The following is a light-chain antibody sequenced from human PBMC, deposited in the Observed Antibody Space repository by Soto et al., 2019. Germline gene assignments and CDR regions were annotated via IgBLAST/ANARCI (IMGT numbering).Light chain of an antibody. V-gene: IGLV4-69*01. Sequence: QPVLTQSPSASASLGASVKLTCTLSSGHSNYAIAWHQQQPEKGPRYLMKVNSDGSHRKGDGIPDRFSCSSSGAPRYLTISSLQYEDEADYYCQTWGTGIRVFGTGTKLTVL. CDR3: QTWGTGIRV. J-gene: IGLJ1*01. CDR2: VNSDGSH. CDR1: SGHSNYA.